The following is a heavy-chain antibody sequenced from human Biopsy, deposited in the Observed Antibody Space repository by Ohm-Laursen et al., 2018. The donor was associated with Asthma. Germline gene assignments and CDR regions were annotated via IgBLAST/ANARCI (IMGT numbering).Heavy chain of an antibody. Sequence: SSVKVSCKPSGGTFNNYAFTWVRQAPGQGLEWLGGITPIYGITDYAQKFQGRLSITADGSTTTAYMELNSLTFEDTAVYFCARLATRYSYGRIYYSYGMDVWGQGTTVTVSS. CDR2: ITPIYGIT. D-gene: IGHD5-18*01. CDR1: GGTFNNYA. V-gene: IGHV1-69*01. J-gene: IGHJ6*02. CDR3: ARLATRYSYGRIYYSYGMDV.